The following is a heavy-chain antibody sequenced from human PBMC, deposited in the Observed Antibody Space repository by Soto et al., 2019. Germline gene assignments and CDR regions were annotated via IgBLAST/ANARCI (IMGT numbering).Heavy chain of an antibody. J-gene: IGHJ3*02. D-gene: IGHD3-22*01. V-gene: IGHV4-59*01. CDR1: GVSISSSY. CDR3: ARGIYDSSGFSNPFDI. CDR2: IYYSGSV. Sequence: QVQLQESGPGLVKPSETLSLTCTVSGVSISSSYWSWIRQSPGKEMQWIGYIYYSGSVKYNPSLNSRVTISADMSRNQLSLRVSPVTAADTALYYCARGIYDSSGFSNPFDIWGQGTMVTVSS.